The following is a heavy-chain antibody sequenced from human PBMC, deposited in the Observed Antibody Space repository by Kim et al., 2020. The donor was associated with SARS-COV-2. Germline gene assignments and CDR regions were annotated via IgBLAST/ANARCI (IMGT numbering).Heavy chain of an antibody. V-gene: IGHV1-3*01. D-gene: IGHD3-10*01. CDR3: ARTGLAMVRGVPYYYYGMDV. J-gene: IGHJ6*02. CDR1: GYTFTSYA. Sequence: ASVKVSCKASGYTFTSYAMHWVRQAPGQRLEWMGWINAGNGNTKYSQKFQGRVTITRDTSASTAYMELSSLRSEDTAVYYCARTGLAMVRGVPYYYYGMDVWGQGTTVTVSS. CDR2: INAGNGNT.